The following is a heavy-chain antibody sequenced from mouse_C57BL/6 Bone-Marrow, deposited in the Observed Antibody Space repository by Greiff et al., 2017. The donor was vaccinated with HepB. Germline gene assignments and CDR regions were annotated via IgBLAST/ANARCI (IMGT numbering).Heavy chain of an antibody. D-gene: IGHD2-1*01. Sequence: EVMLVESGGDLVKPGGSLKLSCAASGFTFSSYGMSWVRQTPDKRLEWVATISSGGSYTYYPDSVKGRFTISRDNAKNTLYLQMSSLKSEDTAMYYYASLYYNNYLYYWGQGTTLTVSS. CDR2: ISSGGSYT. J-gene: IGHJ2*01. V-gene: IGHV5-6*02. CDR3: ASLYYNNYLYY. CDR1: GFTFSSYG.